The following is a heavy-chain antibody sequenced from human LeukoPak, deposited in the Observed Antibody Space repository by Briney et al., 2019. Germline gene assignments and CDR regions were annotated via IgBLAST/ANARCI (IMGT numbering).Heavy chain of an antibody. CDR3: ARAPKGSGARFDP. Sequence: GGSLRLSCAASGFTVSSNYMSWVRQAPGKGLEWVSVIYSGGSTYYADSVKGRFTISRDNSKNTLYLQMNSLRAEDTAVYYCARAPKGSGARFDPWGQGTLVTVSS. CDR2: IYSGGST. CDR1: GFTVSSNY. D-gene: IGHD2-15*01. J-gene: IGHJ5*02. V-gene: IGHV3-53*01.